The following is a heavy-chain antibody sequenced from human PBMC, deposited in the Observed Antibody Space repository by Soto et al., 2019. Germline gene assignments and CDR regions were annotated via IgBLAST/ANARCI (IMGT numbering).Heavy chain of an antibody. J-gene: IGHJ4*02. CDR2: IVVGSGNT. CDR3: AVVSPDGYSIGGIDY. Sequence: QMQLVQSGPEVKKPGTSVKVSCKASGFTFTSSAMQWVRQARGQRLEWIGWIVVGSGNTNYAQKFQERVTITRDMSTSTAYMELSSLRSEDTAVYYCAVVSPDGYSIGGIDYWGQGTLVTVSS. V-gene: IGHV1-58*02. CDR1: GFTFTSSA. D-gene: IGHD2-15*01.